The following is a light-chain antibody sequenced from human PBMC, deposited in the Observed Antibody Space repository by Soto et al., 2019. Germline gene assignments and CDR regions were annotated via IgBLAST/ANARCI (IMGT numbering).Light chain of an antibody. V-gene: IGLV7-46*01. CDR3: LLSYSGGDSV. CDR1: TGSVTSGHY. J-gene: IGLJ1*01. Sequence: QAVVTQEPSLTVSPGGTVTLTCGSSTGSVTSGHYPYWCQQKPGQAPRTLIYDTTNRLSWTPARFSGSLLGDKAALTLSGAQPEDEADYYCLLSYSGGDSVFGSGTKLTVL. CDR2: DTT.